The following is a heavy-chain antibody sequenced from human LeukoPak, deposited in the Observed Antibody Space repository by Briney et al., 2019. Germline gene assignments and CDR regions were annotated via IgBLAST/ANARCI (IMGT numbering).Heavy chain of an antibody. J-gene: IGHJ4*02. CDR2: ISAYNGNT. CDR1: GYTFTSYG. CDR3: ARVGDTYYYDSSGYVDY. D-gene: IGHD3-22*01. V-gene: IGHV1-18*01. Sequence: ASVKVSCKASGYTFTSYGISWVRQAPGQGLEWMGWISAYNGNTNYAQKLQGRVTMTTDTSTSTAYMELRSLRSDDTAVYYCARVGDTYYYDSSGYVDYWGQGTLVTVSS.